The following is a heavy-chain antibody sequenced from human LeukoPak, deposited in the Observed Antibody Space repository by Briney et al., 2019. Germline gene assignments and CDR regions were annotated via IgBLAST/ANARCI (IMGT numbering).Heavy chain of an antibody. D-gene: IGHD3-3*01. CDR2: ISYDANIGSNK. Sequence: PGGSLRLSCATSGFTFSRYAMHWVRQAPGKGLEWVALISYDANIGSNKYYADSVKGRFTISRDNSKNTLYLQMNSLRAEDTAVYFCAGDGGYDFWSGYYQDYWGQGTLVTVSS. J-gene: IGHJ4*02. CDR3: AGDGGYDFWSGYYQDY. V-gene: IGHV3-30-3*01. CDR1: GFTFSRYA.